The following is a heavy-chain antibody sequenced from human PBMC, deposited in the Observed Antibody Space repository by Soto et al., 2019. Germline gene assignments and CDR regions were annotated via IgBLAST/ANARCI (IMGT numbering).Heavy chain of an antibody. V-gene: IGHV1-24*01. CDR1: GYTLTXLS. J-gene: IGHJ4*02. CDR2: FDPEDGET. D-gene: IGHD6-6*01. Sequence: ASVKVSCKGSGYTLTXLSMHWVRQAPGKGLEWMGGFDPEDGETIYAQKFQGRVTMTEDTSTDTAYMELSSLRSEDTAVYYCATELEYSSSFDYWGQGTLVTVSS. CDR3: ATELEYSSSFDY.